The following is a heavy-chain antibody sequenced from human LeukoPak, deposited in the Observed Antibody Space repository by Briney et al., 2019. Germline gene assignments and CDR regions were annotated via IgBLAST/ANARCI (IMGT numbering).Heavy chain of an antibody. J-gene: IGHJ4*02. CDR1: GYTFTSYY. CDR2: INPSGGST. Sequence: ASVKVSCKASGYTFTSYYMHWVRQAPGQGLEWMGIINPSGGSTSYAQKFQGRVTMTRDMSTSTVYMELSSLRSEDTAVYYCGRRYRRRWGGGYYFDYWGQGTLVTVSS. D-gene: IGHD6-13*01. V-gene: IGHV1-46*01. CDR3: GRRYRRRWGGGYYFDY.